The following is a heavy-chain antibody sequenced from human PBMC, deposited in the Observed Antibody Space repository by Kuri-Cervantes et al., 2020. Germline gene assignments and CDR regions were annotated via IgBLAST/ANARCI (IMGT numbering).Heavy chain of an antibody. V-gene: IGHV3-33*01. J-gene: IGHJ3*02. CDR1: GFTFSSYG. D-gene: IGHD3-10*01. CDR3: AREGVTNAFDI. CDR2: IWYDGSNK. Sequence: LSLTCAASGFTFSSYGMHWVRQAPGKGLEWVAVIWYDGSNKYYADSVKGRFTISRDNSKNTLYLQMNSLRAEDTAVYYCAREGVTNAFDIWGQGTMVTVSS.